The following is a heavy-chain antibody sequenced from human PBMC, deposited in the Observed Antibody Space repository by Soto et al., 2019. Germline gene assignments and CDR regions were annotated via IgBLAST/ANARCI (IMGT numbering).Heavy chain of an antibody. CDR3: AKDLSLVYYDSSGYPDY. V-gene: IGHV3-23*01. CDR1: GFTFSSYA. J-gene: IGHJ4*02. D-gene: IGHD3-22*01. Sequence: GGSLRLSCAASGFTFSSYAMSWVRQAPGKGLEWVSAVSGSGGSTYYADSVKGRFTISRDNSKNTLYLQMNSLRAEDTAVYYCAKDLSLVYYDSSGYPDYWGQGTLVTVSS. CDR2: VSGSGGST.